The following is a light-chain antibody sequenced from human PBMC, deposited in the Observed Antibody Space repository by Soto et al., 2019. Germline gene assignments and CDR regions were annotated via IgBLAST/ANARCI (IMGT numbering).Light chain of an antibody. J-gene: IGLJ1*01. CDR2: EVR. V-gene: IGLV2-14*01. CDR3: SSYTSSSSYV. CDR1: SSDIGIYNF. Sequence: QSVPTQPASVSGSPGQSITISCTGTSSDIGIYNFVSWYQQHPGKAPKLIIYEVRYRPSGVSDRFSGSKSDNTAFLSISGLQAEDEGDYYCSSYTSSSSYVFGTGTKVTVL.